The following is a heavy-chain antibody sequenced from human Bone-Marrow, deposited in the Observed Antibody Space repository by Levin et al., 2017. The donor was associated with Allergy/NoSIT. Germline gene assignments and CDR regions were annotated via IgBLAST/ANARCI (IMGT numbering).Heavy chain of an antibody. CDR3: AKDLGGFGELSFDY. V-gene: IGHV3-30*18. CDR2: ISYDGSNK. D-gene: IGHD3-10*01. J-gene: IGHJ4*02. Sequence: GGSLRLSCAASGFTFSSYGMHWVRQAPGKGLEWVAVISYDGSNKYYADSVKGRFTISRDNSKNTLYLQMNSLRAEDTAVYYCAKDLGGFGELSFDYWGQGTLVTVSS. CDR1: GFTFSSYG.